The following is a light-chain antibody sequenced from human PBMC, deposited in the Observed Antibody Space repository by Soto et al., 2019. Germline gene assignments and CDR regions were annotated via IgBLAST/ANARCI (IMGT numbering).Light chain of an antibody. J-gene: IGLJ3*02. CDR2: EVS. CDR1: SSDVGGYNY. Sequence: QSALTQHASVSGSPGQSITISCTGTSSDVGGYNYVSWYQQHPGIAPKLMIYEVSNRPSGVSNRFSGSKSGNTASLTISGLQAEDEADYYCSSYTSSSTRVFGVGTKLTVL. CDR3: SSYTSSSTRV. V-gene: IGLV2-14*01.